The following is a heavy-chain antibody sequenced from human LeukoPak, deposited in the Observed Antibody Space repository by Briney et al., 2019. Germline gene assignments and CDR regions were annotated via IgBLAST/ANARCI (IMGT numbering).Heavy chain of an antibody. CDR1: GFTFSNAW. Sequence: GSLRLSCAASGFTFSNAWMSWIRQSPGKGLEWIGDIHHSGTTNYNPSLKSRVTISIDTSKDQFSLKLSSVTAADTAVYYCASDYYGSGSFSYFDYWGQGTLVTVSS. CDR2: IHHSGTT. CDR3: ASDYYGSGSFSYFDY. D-gene: IGHD3-10*01. J-gene: IGHJ4*02. V-gene: IGHV4-34*01.